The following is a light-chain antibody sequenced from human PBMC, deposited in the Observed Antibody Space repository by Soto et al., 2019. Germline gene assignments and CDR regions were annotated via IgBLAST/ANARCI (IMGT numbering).Light chain of an antibody. CDR2: GAS. CDR3: QQHSAWPLT. V-gene: IGKV3-15*01. Sequence: ELVMTQSPATLSVSPGERATLFCRASQSVRSNFLAWYQQKPGQAPSLLIYGASIRATGIPARFSGSGSGTEFTLTINSLKSEDFAVYYCQQHSAWPLTFGGGNKVEIK. J-gene: IGKJ4*01. CDR1: QSVRSN.